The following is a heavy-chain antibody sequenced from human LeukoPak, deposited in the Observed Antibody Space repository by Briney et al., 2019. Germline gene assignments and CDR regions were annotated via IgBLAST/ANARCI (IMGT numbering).Heavy chain of an antibody. J-gene: IGHJ4*02. Sequence: SETLSLTCTVSGGSISSHYWSWIRQPPGKGLEWIGYIYYSGSINYNPSLKSRVTISVDTSKNQFSLKLSSVTAADTAVYYCASLVGNWNFHGDSYYFDYWGQGTLVTVSS. CDR1: GGSISSHY. CDR3: ASLVGNWNFHGDSYYFDY. V-gene: IGHV4-59*11. CDR2: IYYSGSI. D-gene: IGHD1-7*01.